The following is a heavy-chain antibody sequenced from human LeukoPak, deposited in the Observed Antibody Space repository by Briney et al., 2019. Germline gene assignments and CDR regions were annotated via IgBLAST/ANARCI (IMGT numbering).Heavy chain of an antibody. J-gene: IGHJ5*02. V-gene: IGHV4-34*01. CDR2: INHSGST. Sequence: PTETLTLTCAVYGGSFSGYYWSWIRQPPGKGLEWIGEINHSGSTNYNPSLKSRVTISVDTSKSQFSLKLSSVTAADTAVYYCARRWFDPWGQGTLVTVSS. CDR1: GGSFSGYY. CDR3: ARRWFDP.